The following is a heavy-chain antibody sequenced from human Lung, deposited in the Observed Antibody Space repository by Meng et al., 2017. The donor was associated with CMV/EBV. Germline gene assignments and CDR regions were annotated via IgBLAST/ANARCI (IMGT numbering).Heavy chain of an antibody. J-gene: IGHJ4*02. CDR1: GFTFSSYA. CDR3: ARATLEYCSSTSRYPVDY. CDR2: ISGGGGST. Sequence: GESLKISCAASGFTFSSYAMTWVCQAPGKGLEWVSVISGGGGSTYYADSVKGRFTISRDNSKNTLYLQVNSLRAEDTAVYYCARATLEYCSSTSRYPVDYWXQGTLVXVSS. V-gene: IGHV3-23*01. D-gene: IGHD2-2*01.